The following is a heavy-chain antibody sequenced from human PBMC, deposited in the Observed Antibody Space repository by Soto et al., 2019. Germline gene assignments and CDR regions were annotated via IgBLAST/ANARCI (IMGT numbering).Heavy chain of an antibody. V-gene: IGHV3-21*01. CDR3: ARNHKGAIQLWPGEYYYGMDV. J-gene: IGHJ6*02. CDR1: GFTFSSYS. Sequence: EVQLVESGGGLVKPGGSLRLSCAASGFTFSSYSMNWVRQAPGKGLEWVSSISSSSSYIYYADSVKGRFTISRDNAKNSLYLQMNSLRAEDTAVYYCARNHKGAIQLWPGEYYYGMDVWGQGTTVTVSS. CDR2: ISSSSSYI. D-gene: IGHD5-18*01.